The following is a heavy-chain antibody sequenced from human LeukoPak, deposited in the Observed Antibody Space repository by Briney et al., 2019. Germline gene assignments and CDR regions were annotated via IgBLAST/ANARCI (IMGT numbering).Heavy chain of an antibody. D-gene: IGHD6-13*01. Sequence: GASLQISGKGSGSIFTSYWIGWGRPLPGKGLEWMGIIYPGDSDTKYSPSFQGQVTISADKSISTAYLQWSSLKASDTAMYYCARRYSSSWVYYFDYWGQGTLVTVSS. CDR3: ARRYSSSWVYYFDY. V-gene: IGHV5-51*01. CDR2: IYPGDSDT. CDR1: GSIFTSYW. J-gene: IGHJ4*02.